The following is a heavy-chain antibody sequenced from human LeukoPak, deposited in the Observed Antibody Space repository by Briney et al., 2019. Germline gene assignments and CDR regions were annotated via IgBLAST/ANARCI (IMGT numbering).Heavy chain of an antibody. D-gene: IGHD2-15*01. J-gene: IGHJ4*02. CDR3: AREVRGGGTLGY. Sequence: SETLSLTCTVSGASINNYYWGWVRQPPLKGLEWIGYIYSTGDTSYNPSLESRVSISMDTSKNHFSLEITSVTAADTAVYYCAREVRGGGTLGYWGQGTLVTVSS. V-gene: IGHV4-59*01. CDR1: GASINNYY. CDR2: IYSTGDT.